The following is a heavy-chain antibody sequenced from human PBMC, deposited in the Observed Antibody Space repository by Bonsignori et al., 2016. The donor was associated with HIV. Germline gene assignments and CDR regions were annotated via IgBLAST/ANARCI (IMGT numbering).Heavy chain of an antibody. CDR3: AKWEAAAGIFDY. CDR1: GFTFSSYG. Sequence: GESLKISCAASGFTFSSYGMHWVRQAPGKGLEWVAFIRYDGSNKYYADSVKGRFTISRDNSKNTLYLQMNSLRAEDTAVYYCAKWEAAAGIFDYWGQGTLVTVSS. J-gene: IGHJ4*02. D-gene: IGHD6-13*01. CDR2: IRYDGSNK. V-gene: IGHV3-30*02.